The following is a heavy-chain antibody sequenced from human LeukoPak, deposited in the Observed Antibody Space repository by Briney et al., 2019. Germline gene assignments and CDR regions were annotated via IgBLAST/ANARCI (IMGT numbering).Heavy chain of an antibody. V-gene: IGHV4-34*01. Sequence: PSETLSLTCAVYGGSFSGYYWSWIRQPPGKGLEWIGEINHSGSTNYNPSLKSRVTISVDTSKNQFSLKLSSVTAADTAVYYCARGHGYSSGWYVLDYWGRGTLVTVSS. D-gene: IGHD6-19*01. J-gene: IGHJ4*02. CDR2: INHSGST. CDR3: ARGHGYSSGWYVLDY. CDR1: GGSFSGYY.